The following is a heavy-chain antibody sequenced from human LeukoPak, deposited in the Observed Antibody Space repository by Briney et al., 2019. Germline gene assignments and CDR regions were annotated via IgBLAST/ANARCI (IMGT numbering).Heavy chain of an antibody. D-gene: IGHD6-19*01. CDR3: ARGSVAGTIVAFPY. V-gene: IGHV4-31*03. J-gene: IGHJ4*02. CDR2: IYYSGST. CDR1: GGSISSGGYY. Sequence: SETLSLTCTVSGGSISSGGYYWSWIRQHPGKGLEWIGYIYYSGSTYYNPSLKSRVTISVDTSKNQFSLKLSSVTAADTAVYYCARGSVAGTIVAFPYWGQGALVTVSS.